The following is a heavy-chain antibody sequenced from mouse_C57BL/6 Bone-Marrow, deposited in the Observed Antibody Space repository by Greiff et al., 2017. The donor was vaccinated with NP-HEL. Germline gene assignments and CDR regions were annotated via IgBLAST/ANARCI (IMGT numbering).Heavy chain of an antibody. Sequence: VQLKQSGPELVKPGASVKISCKASGYSFTDYNMNWVKQSNGKSLEWIGVINPNYGTTSYNQKFKGKATLTVDQSSSTAYMQLNSLTSEDSAVYYCARSTVVAPYWYFDVWGTGTTVTVSS. J-gene: IGHJ1*03. CDR1: GYSFTDYN. CDR2: INPNYGTT. V-gene: IGHV1-39*01. D-gene: IGHD1-1*01. CDR3: ARSTVVAPYWYFDV.